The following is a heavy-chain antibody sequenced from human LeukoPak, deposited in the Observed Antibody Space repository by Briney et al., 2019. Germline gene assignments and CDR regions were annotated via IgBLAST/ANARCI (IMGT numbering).Heavy chain of an antibody. J-gene: IGHJ4*02. Sequence: GGSLRLSCAPSGFTFSSYSMNWVCQAPGKGLEWVSSISSSSRYIYYADSVKGRFTISRDNAKNSLYLQMNSLRAEDTAVYYCARGNDFWSGYITPIEDFDYWGQGTLVTVFS. CDR3: ARGNDFWSGYITPIEDFDY. D-gene: IGHD3-3*01. CDR2: ISSSSRYI. CDR1: GFTFSSYS. V-gene: IGHV3-21*01.